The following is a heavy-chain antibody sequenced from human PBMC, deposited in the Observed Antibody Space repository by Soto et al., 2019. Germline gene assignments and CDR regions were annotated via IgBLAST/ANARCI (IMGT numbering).Heavy chain of an antibody. CDR2: ISGSGADT. V-gene: IGHV3-23*01. CDR1: GFTFSTYG. J-gene: IGHJ4*02. D-gene: IGHD4-17*01. Sequence: EVLLLESGGGLVQPGGSLRLSCAASGFTFSTYGMTWVRQAPGRGLEYVSSISGSGADTFYADSVKGRFTISRDNSKNTLYLQLSSLRAEDTATYFCAKEPNGDYVGAFDSWGPGSLVTVSS. CDR3: AKEPNGDYVGAFDS.